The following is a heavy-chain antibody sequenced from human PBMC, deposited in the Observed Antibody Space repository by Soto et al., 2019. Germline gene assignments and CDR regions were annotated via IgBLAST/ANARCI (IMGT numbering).Heavy chain of an antibody. CDR2: IYYSGST. CDR3: ATIKLGSNRLDY. CDR1: GGSISSGDYY. Sequence: QVQLQESGPGLVKPSQTLSLPCTVSGGSISSGDYYWSWIRQPPGKGLEWIGYIYYSGSTYYNPSFKSRVTISVETSKNRVSLKLSSVTAADTAVYYCATIKLGSNRLDYWGQGTLVTVSS. J-gene: IGHJ4*02. V-gene: IGHV4-30-4*01. D-gene: IGHD3-10*01.